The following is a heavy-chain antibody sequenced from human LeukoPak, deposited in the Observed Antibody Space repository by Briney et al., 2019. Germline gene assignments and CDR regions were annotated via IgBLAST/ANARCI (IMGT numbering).Heavy chain of an antibody. CDR2: INPNSGGT. V-gene: IGHV1-2*04. CDR1: GYTFTGYY. CDR3: ARAAESYNYSDFAY. J-gene: IGHJ4*02. Sequence: ASVKVTCKSSGYTFTGYYIHWVRQAPGQGLGWMGWINPNSGGTNCAQKFQGWVTIFRDTSICTAYMELSRLSSYDTAVYYCARAAESYNYSDFAYWGQGTLVTVSS. D-gene: IGHD5-24*01.